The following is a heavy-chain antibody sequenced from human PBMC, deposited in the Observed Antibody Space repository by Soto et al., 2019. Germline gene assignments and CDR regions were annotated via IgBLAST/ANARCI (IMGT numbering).Heavy chain of an antibody. CDR3: AKEGLLWFGELPFDY. Sequence: QVQLVESGGGVVQSGRSLRLSCAASGFTFSSYGMHWVRQAPGKGLEWVAVISYDGSNKYYADSVKGRFTISRDNSKNTLYLQMNSLRAEDTAVYYCAKEGLLWFGELPFDYWGQGTLVTVSS. CDR1: GFTFSSYG. D-gene: IGHD3-10*01. J-gene: IGHJ4*02. V-gene: IGHV3-30*18. CDR2: ISYDGSNK.